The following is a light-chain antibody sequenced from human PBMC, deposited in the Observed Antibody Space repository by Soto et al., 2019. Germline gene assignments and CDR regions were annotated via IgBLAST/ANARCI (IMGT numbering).Light chain of an antibody. CDR2: GAS. J-gene: IGKJ5*01. V-gene: IGKV3-20*01. CDR1: QSLSSGY. Sequence: IVFTHSPVTLALSPGSRATLSCRASQSLSSGYVAWYEQKPGQAPRLLIYGASSRATGIPDRFRASASGTDFTLTISRLEPEDFAVYFCQQYGGSPAITFGQGTRLEN. CDR3: QQYGGSPAIT.